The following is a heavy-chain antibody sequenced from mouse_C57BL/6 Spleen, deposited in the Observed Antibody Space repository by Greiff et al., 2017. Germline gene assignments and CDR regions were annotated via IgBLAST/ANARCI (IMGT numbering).Heavy chain of an antibody. CDR3: TRRAYCNNPWFAY. CDR1: GYTFTDYE. V-gene: IGHV1-15*01. D-gene: IGHD2-5*01. CDR2: IDPESGGT. Sequence: VQLQQSGAELVRPGASVTLSCKASGYTFTDYEMHWVKQTPVHGLEWIGAIDPESGGTAYNQKFKGKARLIADKSSSTAYMELRSLTSEDSAVYYCTRRAYCNNPWFAYWGQGTLVTVSA. J-gene: IGHJ3*01.